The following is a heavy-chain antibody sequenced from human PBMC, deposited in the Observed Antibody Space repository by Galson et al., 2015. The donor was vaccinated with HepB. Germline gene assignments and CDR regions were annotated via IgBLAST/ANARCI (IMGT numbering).Heavy chain of an antibody. CDR2: INPSGGST. D-gene: IGHD3-22*01. Sequence: SVKVSCKASGYTFTSYYMHWVRQAPGQGLEWMGIINPSGGSTSYAQKFQGRDTMTRDTSTSTVYMELSSLRSEDTAVYYCARELQRITMIVGAFDIWGQGTMVTISS. CDR3: ARELQRITMIVGAFDI. V-gene: IGHV1-46*01. CDR1: GYTFTSYY. J-gene: IGHJ3*02.